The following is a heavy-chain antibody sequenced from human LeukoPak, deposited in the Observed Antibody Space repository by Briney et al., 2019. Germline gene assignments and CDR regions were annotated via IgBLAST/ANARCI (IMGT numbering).Heavy chain of an antibody. CDR3: ARVRLWFGDHLDDY. D-gene: IGHD3-10*01. V-gene: IGHV4-59*08. J-gene: IGHJ4*02. CDR2: VFYTGYT. CDR1: GGSINNYY. Sequence: IPSETLSLTCTVSGGSINNYYWSWVRQPPGKGLEWIGYVFYTGYTHYNPSLKSRVTISVDTSKNQFSLKLTSVTAADTAVYYCARVRLWFGDHLDDYWGQGTLVTVSS.